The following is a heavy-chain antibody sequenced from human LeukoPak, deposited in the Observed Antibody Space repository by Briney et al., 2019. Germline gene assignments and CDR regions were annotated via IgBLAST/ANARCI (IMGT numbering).Heavy chain of an antibody. D-gene: IGHD3-22*01. Sequence: PGGSLRLSCAASGFTFSSYAMSWVRQAPGKGLEWASAISGSGRSTYYADSVKGRFTISRDNAKNTLFLQMNILRADDTAVYYCAKDRILYYYDSSGYHYWGQGTLVTVSS. J-gene: IGHJ4*02. CDR1: GFTFSSYA. CDR2: ISGSGRST. V-gene: IGHV3-23*01. CDR3: AKDRILYYYDSSGYHY.